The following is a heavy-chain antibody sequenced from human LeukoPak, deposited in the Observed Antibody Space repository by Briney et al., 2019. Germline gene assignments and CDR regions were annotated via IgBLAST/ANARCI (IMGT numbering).Heavy chain of an antibody. V-gene: IGHV1-46*01. D-gene: IGHD1-26*01. CDR1: GYTFTSYY. CDR2: INPSGGST. Sequence: VASVKVSCKASGYTFTSYYMHWVPQAPGQGLEWMGIINPSGGSTSYAKEFQSSVTMTRDTSTSTVYMELSSLRSEDTAVYYCARVGATDAFDIWGQGTMVTVSS. CDR3: ARVGATDAFDI. J-gene: IGHJ3*02.